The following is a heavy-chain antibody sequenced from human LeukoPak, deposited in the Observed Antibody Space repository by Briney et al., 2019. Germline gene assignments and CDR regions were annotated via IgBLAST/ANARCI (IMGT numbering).Heavy chain of an antibody. CDR1: GFNVSSTY. Sequence: GGSLRLSCAASGFNVSSTYMSWVRQAPGKGLEWVSLIYSGGTTYYADSVKGRFTISRDNSKNTLYLQMNSLRAEDTAVYYCAKRKNSGRDYWGQGTLVTVSS. J-gene: IGHJ4*02. V-gene: IGHV3-53*01. CDR3: AKRKNSGRDY. D-gene: IGHD6-19*01. CDR2: IYSGGTT.